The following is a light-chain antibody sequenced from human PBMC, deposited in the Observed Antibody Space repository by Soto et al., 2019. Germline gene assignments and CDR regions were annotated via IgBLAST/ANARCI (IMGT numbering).Light chain of an antibody. V-gene: IGKV1-39*01. J-gene: IGKJ1*01. Sequence: DIQMTQSPSSLSASVGDRVTITCRASQSISSYLNWYQQKPGKAPKLLIYAASSLQSGVPSRFSGSGSGTDFTLTISSLQPEDFATCYCQQSYSTPPEWTFGQGTKVEIK. CDR1: QSISSY. CDR2: AAS. CDR3: QQSYSTPPEWT.